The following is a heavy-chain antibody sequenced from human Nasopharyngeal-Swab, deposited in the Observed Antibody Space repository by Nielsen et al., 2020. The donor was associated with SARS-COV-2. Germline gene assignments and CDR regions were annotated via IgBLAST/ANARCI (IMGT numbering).Heavy chain of an antibody. V-gene: IGHV4-34*01. CDR1: GGSFSADY. CDR2: INHSGST. J-gene: IGHJ6*03. Sequence: SETLSLTCAVSGGSFSADYRGWIRQPPGRGLEWIGEINHSGSTNYNPSLKSRVTISVDPSKNQFSLRLSSVTAADTAVYYCARGLSGIVPSPILGLGPYYYYYYMDVWGKGTTVTVS. CDR3: ARGLSGIVPSPILGLGPYYYYYYMDV. D-gene: IGHD7-27*01.